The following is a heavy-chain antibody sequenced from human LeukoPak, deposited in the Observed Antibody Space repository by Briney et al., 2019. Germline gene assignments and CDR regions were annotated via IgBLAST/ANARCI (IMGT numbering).Heavy chain of an antibody. CDR1: GSTFSSYG. J-gene: IGHJ6*02. CDR2: IWYDGSNK. CDR3: ARVHLTTAMIYYYYGMDV. D-gene: IGHD5-18*01. V-gene: IGHV3-33*01. Sequence: GGSLRLSCAASGSTFSSYGMHWVRQAPGKGLEWVAVIWYDGSNKYYADSVKGRFTISRDNSKNTLYLQMNSLRAEDTAEYYCARVHLTTAMIYYYYGMDVWGQGTTVTVSS.